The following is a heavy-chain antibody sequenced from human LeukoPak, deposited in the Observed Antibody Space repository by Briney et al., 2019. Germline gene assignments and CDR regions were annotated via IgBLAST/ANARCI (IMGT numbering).Heavy chain of an antibody. CDR3: ARHKDYYYSYMDV. CDR1: GVSISSSNSY. CDR2: IYYSGNT. Sequence: YPSETLSLTCTVSGVSISSSNSYWGWIRQPLGKGLEWIGSIYYSGNTYYNASLKSQVSISIDTSKNQFSLKLSSVTAADTAVYYCARHKDYYYSYMDVWGKGTTVTISS. J-gene: IGHJ6*03. V-gene: IGHV4-39*01.